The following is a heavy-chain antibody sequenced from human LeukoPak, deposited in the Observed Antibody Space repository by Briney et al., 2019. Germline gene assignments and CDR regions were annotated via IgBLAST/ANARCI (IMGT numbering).Heavy chain of an antibody. D-gene: IGHD4-17*01. Sequence: ASVKVSCKASGGTFSSYAISWVRQAPGQGLEWMGRIIAILDITNYAQKFQGRVTITAEKSTSTACMELSSLKSEDTAVYYCARDLFAGDYETDAFDHWGQGTLVTVSS. J-gene: IGHJ4*02. CDR3: ARDLFAGDYETDAFDH. CDR2: IIAILDIT. V-gene: IGHV1-69*04. CDR1: GGTFSSYA.